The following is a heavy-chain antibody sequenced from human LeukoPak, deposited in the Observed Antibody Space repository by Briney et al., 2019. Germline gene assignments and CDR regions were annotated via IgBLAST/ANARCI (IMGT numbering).Heavy chain of an antibody. V-gene: IGHV2-5*01. Sequence: CGPAMVTPTRTLPLPCTFSGISVSGSGEGVGWIRQPPGKALEWLGLIYRHDEKRYIPSLKSRLTITKDPSKTQVVLTITNMDPVDTATYYCAHINYYDSSGYLWGQGTLVTVSS. CDR1: GISVSGSGEG. D-gene: IGHD3-22*01. CDR3: AHINYYDSSGYL. CDR2: IYRHDEK. J-gene: IGHJ4*02.